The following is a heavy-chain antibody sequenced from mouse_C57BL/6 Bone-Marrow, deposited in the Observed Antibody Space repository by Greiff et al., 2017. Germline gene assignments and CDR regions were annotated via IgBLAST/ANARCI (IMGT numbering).Heavy chain of an antibody. CDR3: ARFSGYYPCDY. V-gene: IGHV1-55*01. CDR1: GYTFTSYW. CDR2: IYPGSGST. J-gene: IGHJ2*01. Sequence: QVQLQQSGAELVKPGASVKMSCKASGYTFTSYWITWVKQRPGQGLEWVGDIYPGSGSTNYNEKVKSKATLTVDTTSSKAYMQLSSLTSEYSAVYYCARFSGYYPCDYWGQGTTLTVSS. D-gene: IGHD2-3*01.